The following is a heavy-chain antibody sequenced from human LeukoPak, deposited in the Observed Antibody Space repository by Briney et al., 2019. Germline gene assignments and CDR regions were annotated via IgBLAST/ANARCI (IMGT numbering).Heavy chain of an antibody. CDR2: ISSSSSHI. V-gene: IGHV3-21*04. CDR1: GFTFSSYS. D-gene: IGHD1-26*01. J-gene: IGHJ4*02. CDR3: AREGSWFDY. Sequence: GGSLRLSCAASGFTFSSYSMNWVRQAPGKGLEWVSSISSSSSHIYYADSVKGRFTISRDNAKNSLYLQMNSLRAEDTAVYYCAREGSWFDYWGQGTLVTVSS.